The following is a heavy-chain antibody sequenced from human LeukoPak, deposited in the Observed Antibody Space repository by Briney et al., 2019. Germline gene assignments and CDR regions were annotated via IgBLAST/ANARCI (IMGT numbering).Heavy chain of an antibody. CDR2: ISSSSSTI. Sequence: PGGSLRLSCAASGFTFSSYSMNWVRQAPGKGLEWVSYISSSSSTIYYADSVKGRFTISRDNAKNSLYLQMNSLRAEDTAVYYCARDSGLECLDYWGQGTLVTVSS. J-gene: IGHJ4*02. CDR3: ARDSGLECLDY. CDR1: GFTFSSYS. D-gene: IGHD3-3*01. V-gene: IGHV3-48*01.